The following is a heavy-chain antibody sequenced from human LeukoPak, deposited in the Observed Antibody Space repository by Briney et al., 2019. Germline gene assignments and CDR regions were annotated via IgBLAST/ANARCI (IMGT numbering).Heavy chain of an antibody. D-gene: IGHD6-6*01. CDR3: AGGGEAARSLAY. V-gene: IGHV3-66*02. Sequence: AGGSLRLSCAASGVTSNYMTWVHQAPGKGLEWVSVIYNGGTTYYADSVKGRFTISRDNSKSTLFVYLQMNSLRTDDTALYYCAGGGEAARSLAYWGQGALVTVSS. CDR1: GVTSNY. CDR2: IYNGGTT. J-gene: IGHJ4*02.